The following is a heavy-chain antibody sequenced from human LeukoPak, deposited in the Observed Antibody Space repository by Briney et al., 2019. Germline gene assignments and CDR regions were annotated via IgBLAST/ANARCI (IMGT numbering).Heavy chain of an antibody. CDR2: ISHDGLNK. D-gene: IGHD6-13*01. Sequence: PGGSLRLSCAASGFTVSSYAMHWVRQAPGKGLEWVAVISHDGLNKYYADSVKGRFTISRDNSKNTLYLQMNSLRAEDTAVYYCARAHSSSWYGGYWGQGTLVTVSS. V-gene: IGHV3-30*01. CDR3: ARAHSSSWYGGY. CDR1: GFTVSSYA. J-gene: IGHJ4*02.